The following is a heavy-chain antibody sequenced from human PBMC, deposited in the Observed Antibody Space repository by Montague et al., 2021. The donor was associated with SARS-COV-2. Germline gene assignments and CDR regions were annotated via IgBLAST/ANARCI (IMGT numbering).Heavy chain of an antibody. CDR3: ARRGGGEVFARFMYWYFDV. V-gene: IGHV4-59*13. D-gene: IGHD2-21*01. CDR2: IYYSGSVTT. J-gene: IGHJ2*01. Sequence: SETLSLTCSVSGGSINNYYWGWVRQSPGKGLEWIGYIYYSGSVTTSYNPSLKSRVSISVDTSENQFSLKLTSVTAADTAVHYCARRGGGEVFARFMYWYFDVWSRGSLATVSS. CDR1: GGSINNYY.